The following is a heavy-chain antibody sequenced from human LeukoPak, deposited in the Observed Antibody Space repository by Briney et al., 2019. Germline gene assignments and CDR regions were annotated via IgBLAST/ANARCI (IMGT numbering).Heavy chain of an antibody. J-gene: IGHJ4*02. CDR2: INHSGST. V-gene: IGHV4-34*01. CDR3: ARTAAAPDY. D-gene: IGHD6-13*01. CDR1: GLSFSGYY. Sequence: SETLSLTCAVYGLSFSGYYWSWLRQPPGKGLEWIGEINHSGSTNYNPSLKSRVTISVDTSKNQFSLKLSSVTAADTAVYYCARTAAAPDYWGQGTLVTVSS.